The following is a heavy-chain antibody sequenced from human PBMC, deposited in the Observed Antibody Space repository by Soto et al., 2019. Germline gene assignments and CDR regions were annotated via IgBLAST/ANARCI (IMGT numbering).Heavy chain of an antibody. Sequence: RSLTCTVSGGSISSYYWSWIRQPPGKGLEWIGYIYYSGSTNYNPSLKSRVTISVDTSKNQFSLKLSSVTAADTAGYYCARGPGWLFGGGYYFDYWGQGTLVTVSS. J-gene: IGHJ4*02. CDR3: ARGPGWLFGGGYYFDY. CDR2: IYYSGST. V-gene: IGHV4-59*01. D-gene: IGHD3-22*01. CDR1: GGSISSYY.